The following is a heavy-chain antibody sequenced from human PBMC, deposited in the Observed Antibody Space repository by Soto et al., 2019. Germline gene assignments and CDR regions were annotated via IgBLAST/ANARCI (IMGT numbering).Heavy chain of an antibody. J-gene: IGHJ6*02. D-gene: IGHD3-3*01. CDR1: GYTFTSYG. CDR3: GRVAGYYDXWSGPPPLLYYYYGMDV. Sequence: ASVKVSGKASGYTFTSYGISWVRQVPGQGLEWMGWISAYNGNTNYAQKLQGRVTMTTDTSTSTAYMELRSLRSDDTPVYYCGRVAGYYDXWSGPPPLLYYYYGMDVWGQGTTVTVSS. CDR2: ISAYNGNT. V-gene: IGHV1-18*04.